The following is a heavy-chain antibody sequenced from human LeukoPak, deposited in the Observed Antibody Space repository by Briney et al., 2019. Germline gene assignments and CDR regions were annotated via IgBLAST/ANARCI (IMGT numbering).Heavy chain of an antibody. J-gene: IGHJ4*02. CDR2: IYYSGST. V-gene: IGHV4-39*01. CDR3: ARITTVRGVGYLDY. CDR1: GGSISSSSYY. Sequence: SETLSLTCTVSGGSISSSSYYWGWIRQPPGKGLEWIGSIYYSGSTYYNPSRKSRVTKSVDTSKNQFSLKLSSVTAADTAVYYCARITTVRGVGYLDYWGQGTLVTVSS. D-gene: IGHD3-10*01.